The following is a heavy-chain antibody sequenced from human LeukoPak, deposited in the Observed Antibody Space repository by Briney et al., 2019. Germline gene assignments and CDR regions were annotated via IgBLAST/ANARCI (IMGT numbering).Heavy chain of an antibody. CDR3: ARAGYSSGWYLLYNWFDP. D-gene: IGHD6-19*01. J-gene: IGHJ5*02. CDR2: ISSSSSYI. CDR1: GFTFSSFS. Sequence: PGGSLRLSCAASGFTFSSFSMNWVRQAPGKGLEWVSSISSSSSYIYYADSVKGRFTISRDNAKNSLYLQMNSLRAEDTAVYYWARAGYSSGWYLLYNWFDPWGQGTLFTVSS. V-gene: IGHV3-21*01.